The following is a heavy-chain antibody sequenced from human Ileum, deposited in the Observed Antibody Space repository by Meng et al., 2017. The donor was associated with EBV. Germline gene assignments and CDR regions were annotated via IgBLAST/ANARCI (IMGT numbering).Heavy chain of an antibody. Sequence: QVQLQESGPGLVKPSEXLSLPCTVSGGSVSSGSYYWSWIRQPPGKGLEWIGYIYYSGSTNYNPSLKSRVTISVDTSKNQFSLKLSSVTAADTAVYYCARTNYDSSGYYNWFDPWGQGTLVTVAS. V-gene: IGHV4-61*01. CDR2: IYYSGST. D-gene: IGHD3-22*01. J-gene: IGHJ5*02. CDR1: GGSVSSGSYY. CDR3: ARTNYDSSGYYNWFDP.